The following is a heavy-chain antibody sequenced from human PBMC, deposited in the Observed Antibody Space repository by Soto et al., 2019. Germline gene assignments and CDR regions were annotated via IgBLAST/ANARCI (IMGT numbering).Heavy chain of an antibody. CDR3: ARASSTRGYSYGSWCSP. CDR2: IYYSGST. D-gene: IGHD5-18*01. Sequence: LSLTCAVSGGSISSGGYYWSWIRQHPGKGLEWIGYIYYSGSTYYNPSLKSRVTISVDTSKNQFSLKLSSVTAADTAVYYCARASSTRGYSYGSWCSPWARGTRVTVSS. V-gene: IGHV4-31*11. CDR1: GGSISSGGYY. J-gene: IGHJ5*02.